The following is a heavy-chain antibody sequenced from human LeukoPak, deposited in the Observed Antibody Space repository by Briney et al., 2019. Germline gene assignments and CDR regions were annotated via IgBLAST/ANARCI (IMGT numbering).Heavy chain of an antibody. V-gene: IGHV1-46*01. CDR3: ARGQYYYYMDV. Sequence: GASVKVSCKASGYTFTTSYINWVRQAPGQGLEWMGIINPSGSNTTYAQRFQGRLTMTRDTSTSTVYMELSSLRSEDTAVYYCARGQYYYYMDVWGKGTTVTVSS. CDR2: INPSGSNT. CDR1: GYTFTTSY. J-gene: IGHJ6*03.